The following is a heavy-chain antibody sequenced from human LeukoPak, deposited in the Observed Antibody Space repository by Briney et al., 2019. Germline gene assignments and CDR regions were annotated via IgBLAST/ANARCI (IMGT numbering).Heavy chain of an antibody. CDR2: IKHDGNEE. D-gene: IGHD1-1*01. V-gene: IGHV3-7*03. CDR3: ARDQLGAVLYFDY. CDR1: GFTFRIYW. J-gene: IGHJ4*02. Sequence: GGPLRLSCAASGFTFRIYWMTWVRQAPGKGLEWVANIKHDGNEEYYVDSVKGRFTISRDNAKNSLFLQMNSLRVEDTAVYYCARDQLGAVLYFDYWGQGALVTVSS.